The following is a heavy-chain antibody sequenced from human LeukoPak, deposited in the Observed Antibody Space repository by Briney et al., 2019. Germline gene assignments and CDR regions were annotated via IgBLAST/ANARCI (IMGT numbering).Heavy chain of an antibody. V-gene: IGHV1-8*01. J-gene: IGHJ4*02. Sequence: GASVKVSCKASGFGFSTYDINWVRQAAGQGLEWMGWINPKSNNTGFAQRFQGRVTVTTNTSINIAYMELGSLTSEDTAVYFCARGRGFLPAASPFDYWGQGTLVTVSS. CDR2: INPKSNNT. D-gene: IGHD2-2*01. CDR1: GFGFSTYD. CDR3: ARGRGFLPAASPFDY.